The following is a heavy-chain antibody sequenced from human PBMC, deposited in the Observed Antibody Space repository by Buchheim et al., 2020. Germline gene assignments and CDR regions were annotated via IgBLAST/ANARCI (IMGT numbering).Heavy chain of an antibody. J-gene: IGHJ1*01. D-gene: IGHD6-13*01. CDR2: IFYGGNT. Sequence: QVQLQESGPGQVKPSETLSLTCTVSGGSISSDYWSWIRQSPGKGLEWIGCIFYGGNTHYNPSLKSRVTISSDKSKNQFSLKLNSVTAADTAVYYCARGSGNSWHLLHWGQGTL. CDR3: ARGSGNSWHLLH. CDR1: GGSISSDY. V-gene: IGHV4-59*01.